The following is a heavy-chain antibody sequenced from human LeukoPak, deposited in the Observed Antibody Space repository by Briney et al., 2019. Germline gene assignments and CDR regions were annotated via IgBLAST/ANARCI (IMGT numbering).Heavy chain of an antibody. V-gene: IGHV4-30-4*08. D-gene: IGHD1-20*01. CDR3: AREITGTNVDY. CDR1: GGSISSGDYY. J-gene: IGHJ4*02. Sequence: SETLSLTCTVSGGSISSGDYYWSWIRQPPGKGLEWIGYIYYSGSTYYNPSLKSRVTISVDTSKNQFSLKLSSVTAADTAVYYCAREITGTNVDYWGQGTLVTVSS. CDR2: IYYSGST.